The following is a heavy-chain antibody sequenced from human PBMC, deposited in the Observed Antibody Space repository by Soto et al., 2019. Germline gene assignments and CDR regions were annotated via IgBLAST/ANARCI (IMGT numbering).Heavy chain of an antibody. CDR2: IHNGERT. J-gene: IGHJ6*02. Sequence: SETLSLTCSVSGASISSYYWSWFRQAPGKGLEYIGYIHNGERTNYNPSLESRVTISADKSKNQFSLKLSSVTAADTAVYYCARDAGTTGGYYYYYGMDVWGQGTTVTVSS. V-gene: IGHV4-59*12. CDR3: ARDAGTTGGYYYYYGMDV. D-gene: IGHD1-1*01. CDR1: GASISSYY.